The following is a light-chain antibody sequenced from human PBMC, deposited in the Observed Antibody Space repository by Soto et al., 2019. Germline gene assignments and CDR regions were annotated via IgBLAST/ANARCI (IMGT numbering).Light chain of an antibody. CDR3: QQYGSSPT. CDR1: QSVSSSY. J-gene: IGKJ1*01. CDR2: GAS. V-gene: IGKV3-20*01. Sequence: EIVLTQSPGTLSLSPVERATLSCRASQSVSSSYLAWYQQKPGQAPRLLIYGASSRATGIPDRFNGSGSGTDFTLTISRLEPEDFAVYYCQQYGSSPTFGQGTKVEIK.